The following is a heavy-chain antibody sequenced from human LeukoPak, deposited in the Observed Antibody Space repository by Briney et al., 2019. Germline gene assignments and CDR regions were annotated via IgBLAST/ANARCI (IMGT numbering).Heavy chain of an antibody. J-gene: IGHJ4*02. V-gene: IGHV3-23*01. Sequence: PGGSLRLSCTASGFTFTNFGIHWVRQAPGKGLEWVSAISGSGGSTYYADSVKGRFTISRDNSKNTLYLQMNSLRAEDTAVYYCAKDRLLYTAMVRIDYWGQGTRVTVSS. CDR3: AKDRLLYTAMVRIDY. D-gene: IGHD5-18*01. CDR2: ISGSGGST. CDR1: GFTFTNFG.